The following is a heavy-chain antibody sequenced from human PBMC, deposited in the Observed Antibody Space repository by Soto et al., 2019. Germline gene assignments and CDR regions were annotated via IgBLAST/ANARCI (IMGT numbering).Heavy chain of an antibody. Sequence: GGSLRLSCAASEFTFSSYWMSWVRQAPGKGLQWVANINQDGSEKYYVDSVKGRFTISRDNAKNSVYLQMKSLRGEDTAVYYCARSYGTKPPPDYWGQGTLVTVSS. CDR1: EFTFSSYW. V-gene: IGHV3-7*04. J-gene: IGHJ4*02. D-gene: IGHD2-8*01. CDR2: INQDGSEK. CDR3: ARSYGTKPPPDY.